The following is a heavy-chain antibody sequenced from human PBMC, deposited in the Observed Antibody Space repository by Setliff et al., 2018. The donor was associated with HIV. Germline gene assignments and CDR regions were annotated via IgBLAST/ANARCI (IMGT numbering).Heavy chain of an antibody. Sequence: SETLSLTCAVSGYSISSGYYWGWIRQPPGRGLEWIGNIYHSGGTHYNPSLRSRVTISVDTSKNHFSLKLSSVAAADTAVFYCARVPFTTGFDYWGQGILVTV. CDR3: ARVPFTTGFDY. CDR2: IYHSGGT. CDR1: GYSISSGYY. V-gene: IGHV4-38-2*01. D-gene: IGHD3-3*01. J-gene: IGHJ4*02.